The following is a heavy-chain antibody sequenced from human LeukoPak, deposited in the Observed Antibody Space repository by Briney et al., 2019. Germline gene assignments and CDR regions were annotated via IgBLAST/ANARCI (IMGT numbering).Heavy chain of an antibody. J-gene: IGHJ3*02. D-gene: IGHD2-21*02. CDR2: INHSGST. CDR3: ARSYCGGDCYPLDAFDI. CDR1: GGSFSGYY. V-gene: IGHV4-34*01. Sequence: SETLSLTCAVYGGSFSGYYWSWIRKPPGKGLEWMGEINHSGSTNYNPSLKSRVTISVDTSKNQFSLKLSSVTAADTAVYYCARSYCGGDCYPLDAFDIWGQGTMVTVSS.